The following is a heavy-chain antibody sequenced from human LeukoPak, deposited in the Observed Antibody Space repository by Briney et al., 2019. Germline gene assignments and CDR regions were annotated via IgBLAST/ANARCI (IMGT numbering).Heavy chain of an antibody. J-gene: IGHJ4*02. V-gene: IGHV3-23*01. CDR2: ISGSGDST. CDR3: ARDLGTGYCSDY. CDR1: GFTFSSYA. Sequence: GGSLRLSCAASGFTFSSYAMSWVRQAPGKGLEWVSAISGSGDSTYYADSVKGRFTTSRDNSKNSLYLQMNSLRAEDTAVYYCARDLGTGYCSDYWGQGTLVTVSS. D-gene: IGHD2-21*01.